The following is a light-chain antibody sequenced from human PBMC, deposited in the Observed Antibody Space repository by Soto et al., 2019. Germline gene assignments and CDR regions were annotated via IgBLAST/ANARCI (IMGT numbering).Light chain of an antibody. Sequence: EIVLTQSPATLSLSPGERATLSCRASQSVDSYLAWYQQKPGQAPRLLIYGASTRAIDMPGRFSGRGSGTDFTLTISRLEPEDFAVYYCQQYGISPRTFGQGTKVDIK. CDR1: QSVDSY. J-gene: IGKJ1*01. CDR2: GAS. V-gene: IGKV3-20*01. CDR3: QQYGISPRT.